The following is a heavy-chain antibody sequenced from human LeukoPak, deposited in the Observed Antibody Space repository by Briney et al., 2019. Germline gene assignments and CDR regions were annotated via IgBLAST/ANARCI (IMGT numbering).Heavy chain of an antibody. D-gene: IGHD1-26*01. J-gene: IGHJ4*02. CDR2: IYYSGST. CDR3: ARAAGGSYYLLDY. Sequence: SETLSLTCSVSGGSIRGYYWSWIRQPPGKGLEWIGYIYYSGSTNYNPSLQSRVTISVDTSKSQFSLKLSSVTAADTAVYYCARAAGGSYYLLDYWGQGTLVTVSS. V-gene: IGHV4-59*01. CDR1: GGSIRGYY.